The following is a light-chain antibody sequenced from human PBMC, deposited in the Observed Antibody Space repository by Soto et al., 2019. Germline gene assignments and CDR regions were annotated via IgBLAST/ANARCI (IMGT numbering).Light chain of an antibody. V-gene: IGKV3-15*01. CDR2: GAS. Sequence: EIVMTQSPATLSVSPGERATLSCRASQSVSSNLAWYQQKPGQAPRLLIYGASTRATGIPARFSGSGSGTEFTLTISSLQSEDFAVCYCQQYNNWSLYTFGQGTKLEIK. CDR3: QQYNNWSLYT. CDR1: QSVSSN. J-gene: IGKJ2*01.